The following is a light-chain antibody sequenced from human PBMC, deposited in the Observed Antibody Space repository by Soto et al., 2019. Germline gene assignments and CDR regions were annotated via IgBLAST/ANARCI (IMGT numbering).Light chain of an antibody. CDR2: AAS. CDR3: RQHNSYPLT. J-gene: IGKJ4*01. Sequence: DIQMTQSPSSLSASVGDRVTFTCRASQGIANDLAWYQQKPTKAPKRLIYAASSLQSGVPSRLSGSGAGTEFALTVRSLQPEDFGTSYCRQHNSYPLTFDGATTVE. CDR1: QGIAND. V-gene: IGKV1-17*01.